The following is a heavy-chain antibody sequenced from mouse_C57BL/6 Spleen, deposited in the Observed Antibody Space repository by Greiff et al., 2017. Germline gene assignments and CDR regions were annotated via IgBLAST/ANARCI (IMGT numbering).Heavy chain of an antibody. CDR2: FTMYSDAT. V-gene: IGHV1-49*01. CDR3: AITTVVGDYAMDY. CDR1: YFAFMASA. J-gene: IGHJ4*01. D-gene: IGHD1-1*01. Sequence: LQQSGAELVRPGSSVKLSCKDSYFAFMASAMHWVKQRPGHGLEWIGSFTMYSDATEYNENFKGKATLTANTSSSTAYMELSSLTSEDSAVYYCAITTVVGDYAMDYWGQGTSVTVSS.